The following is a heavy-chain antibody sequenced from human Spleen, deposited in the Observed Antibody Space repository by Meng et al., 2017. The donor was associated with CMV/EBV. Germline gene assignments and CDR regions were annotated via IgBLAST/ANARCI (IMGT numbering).Heavy chain of an antibody. J-gene: IGHJ4*02. D-gene: IGHD5-24*01. CDR1: CGALRGYY. CDR2: INHGGSS. Sequence: QSPLPLPRAVLFEPAETLSLTFAVYCGALRGYYWSWFRQPPWKGLELIGDINHGGSSNYNPSLNSRVTISVDTSKNQFSLKRISVTAADTAVYYCARDGDGYPTDYWGQGTLVTVSS. CDR3: ARDGDGYPTDY. V-gene: IGHV4-34*01.